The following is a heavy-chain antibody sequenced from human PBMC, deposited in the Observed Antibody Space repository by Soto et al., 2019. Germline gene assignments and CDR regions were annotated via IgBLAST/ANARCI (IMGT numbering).Heavy chain of an antibody. Sequence: QVQLQESGPGLVKPAETLFLTCTVSGGSIATSDCYWSWLSQTPGKGMGWIGYIFYRGAAFYNPSLNRRAALSVDTTKNQGSLTLRSVTAPDTGVHYRARGHGPTTGIIGIAPWGQGTLLTVSS. J-gene: IGHJ5*02. CDR1: GGSIATSDCY. V-gene: IGHV4-30-4*02. CDR2: IFYRGAA. D-gene: IGHD1-1*01. CDR3: ARGHGPTTGIIGIAP.